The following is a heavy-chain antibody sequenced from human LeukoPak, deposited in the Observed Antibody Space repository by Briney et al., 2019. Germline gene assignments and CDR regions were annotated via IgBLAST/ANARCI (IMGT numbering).Heavy chain of an antibody. D-gene: IGHD3-10*01. J-gene: IGHJ4*02. CDR3: ARSLRGVRGVIIPPFDY. V-gene: IGHV3-20*04. Sequence: PGGSLRLSCAASGFTFDDYGMSWVRQAPGKGLEWVSGINWNGGSTGYADSVKGRFTISRDNAKNSLYLQMNSLRAEDTAVYYCARSLRGVRGVIIPPFDYWGQGTLVTVSS. CDR2: INWNGGST. CDR1: GFTFDDYG.